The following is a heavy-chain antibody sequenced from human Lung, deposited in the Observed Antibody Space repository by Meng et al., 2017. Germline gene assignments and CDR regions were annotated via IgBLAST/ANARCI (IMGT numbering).Heavy chain of an antibody. D-gene: IGHD1-1*01. CDR1: GFTFTDHW. Sequence: GPLGGSGGGLVPPGGSLRLSCAASGFTFTDHWMHWVRQGPGKGLVWVSRINRDGTKPTYADSVKGRFTISRDNAKNTLYLQMNNLRAEDTAFYYCTNDRLNHWGQGALVTVSS. CDR2: INRDGTKP. CDR3: TNDRLNH. V-gene: IGHV3-74*01. J-gene: IGHJ1*01.